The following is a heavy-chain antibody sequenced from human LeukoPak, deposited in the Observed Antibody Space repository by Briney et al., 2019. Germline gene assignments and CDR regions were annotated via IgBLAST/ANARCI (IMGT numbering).Heavy chain of an antibody. J-gene: IGHJ4*02. CDR3: ARGRGDSSSRRRFDY. V-gene: IGHV4-39*01. D-gene: IGHD6-13*01. CDR1: GGSISSSSCY. CDR2: IYYSGST. Sequence: PSETLSLTCTVSGGSISSSSCYWGWIRRPPGKGLEWSGSIYYSGSTYYNPSLKSRVTISVDTSKYQFSLKLSSVTATVTAVYYCARGRGDSSSRRRFDYWGQGTLVTVSS.